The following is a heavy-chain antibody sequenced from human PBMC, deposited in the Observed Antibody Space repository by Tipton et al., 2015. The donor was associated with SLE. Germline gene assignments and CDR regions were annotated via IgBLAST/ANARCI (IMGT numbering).Heavy chain of an antibody. V-gene: IGHV4-34*01. CDR3: ARRSSIAALSFDY. J-gene: IGHJ4*02. CDR1: GGSFSDYY. Sequence: LSLTCAVYGGSFSDYYWSWIRQPPGKGLEWIGEINHSGSTNYNPSLKSRVTISVDTSKNQFSLKLSSVTAADTAVYYCARRSSIAALSFDYWGQGTLVTVSS. D-gene: IGHD6-6*01. CDR2: INHSGST.